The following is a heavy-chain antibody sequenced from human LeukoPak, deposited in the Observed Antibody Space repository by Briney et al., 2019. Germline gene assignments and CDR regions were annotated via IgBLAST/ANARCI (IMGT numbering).Heavy chain of an antibody. J-gene: IGHJ4*02. CDR2: ISAYNGNT. D-gene: IGHD1-26*01. V-gene: IGHV1-18*01. CDR3: AREGIGGGSYYVWAY. CDR1: GYTFTSYG. Sequence: ASVKVSCKTSGYTFTSYGISWVRQAPGQGLEWMGWISAYNGNTNYAQKFQGRVTMTTDKSTSTAYMELSSLRSEDTAVYYCAREGIGGGSYYVWAYWGQGTLVTVSS.